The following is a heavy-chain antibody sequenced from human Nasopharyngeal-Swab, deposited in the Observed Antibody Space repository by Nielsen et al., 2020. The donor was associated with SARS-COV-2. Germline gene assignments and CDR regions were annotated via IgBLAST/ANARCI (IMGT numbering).Heavy chain of an antibody. Sequence: RQPPGKGLEWIGSIYYSGSTYHNPSLKSRVTISVDTSKNQFSLKLSSVTAADTAVYYCARHEGHEDYFDYWGQGTLVTVSS. J-gene: IGHJ4*02. V-gene: IGHV4-39*01. CDR2: IYYSGST. CDR3: ARHEGHEDYFDY.